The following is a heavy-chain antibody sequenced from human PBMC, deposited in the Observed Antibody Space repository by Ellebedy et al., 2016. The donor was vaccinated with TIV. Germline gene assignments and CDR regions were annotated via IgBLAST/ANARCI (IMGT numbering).Heavy chain of an antibody. J-gene: IGHJ4*02. V-gene: IGHV1-69*05. Sequence: AASVTVSCKASGDTVNSYAFNWVRQAPGQGLEWMGGIIPIFGASSYAQKLQGRVTMTRDTSTSTVYMELSSLRSEETGVYYCATDRYYDKNGSFDYWGKGTLVTVSS. CDR1: GDTVNSYA. D-gene: IGHD3-22*01. CDR3: ATDRYYDKNGSFDY. CDR2: IIPIFGAS.